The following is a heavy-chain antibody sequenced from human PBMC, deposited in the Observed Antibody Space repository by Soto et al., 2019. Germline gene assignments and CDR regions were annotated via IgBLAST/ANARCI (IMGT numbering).Heavy chain of an antibody. V-gene: IGHV3-23*01. CDR1: GFTFSSYA. J-gene: IGHJ4*02. CDR2: ISGSGGST. D-gene: IGHD4-4*01. CDR3: AKLVTTNSHYFDY. Sequence: PGGSLRLSCAATGFTFSSYAMSWVRQAPGKGLEWVSAISGSGGSTYYADSVKGQFTISRDNSKNTLYLQMNSLRAEDTAVYYCAKLVTTNSHYFDYWGQGTLVTVSS.